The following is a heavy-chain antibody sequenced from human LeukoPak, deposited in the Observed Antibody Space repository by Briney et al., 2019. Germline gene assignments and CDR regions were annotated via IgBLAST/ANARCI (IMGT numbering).Heavy chain of an antibody. CDR1: GYSFTSYW. J-gene: IGHJ4*02. D-gene: IGHD5-12*01. V-gene: IGHV5-51*01. CDR2: IYPGDSDT. CDR3: ARVTLYSGYDFDY. Sequence: GESLKISCKGSGYSFTSYWIGWVRQMPGKGLEWMGIIYPGDSDTRYSPSFQGQVTISADKSISTAYLQWSSLKASDTAMNYCARVTLYSGYDFDYWGQGTLVTVSS.